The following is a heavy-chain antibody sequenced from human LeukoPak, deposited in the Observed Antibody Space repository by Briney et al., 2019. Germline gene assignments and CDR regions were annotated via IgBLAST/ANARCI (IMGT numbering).Heavy chain of an antibody. J-gene: IGHJ3*02. CDR1: GYTFTSYG. V-gene: IGHV1-18*01. D-gene: IGHD3-22*01. CDR3: ARAPSGTSYCYDGSGDAFDI. CDR2: ISAYNGNT. Sequence: ASVKVSCKASGYTFTSYGISWVRQAPGQGLEWMGWISAYNGNTNYAQKLQGRVTMTTDTSTSTAYMELRSLRSDDTAVYYCARAPSGTSYCYDGSGDAFDIWGQGTMVTVSS.